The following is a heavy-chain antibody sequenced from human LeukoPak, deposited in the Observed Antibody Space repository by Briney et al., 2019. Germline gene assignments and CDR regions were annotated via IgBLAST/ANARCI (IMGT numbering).Heavy chain of an antibody. J-gene: IGHJ1*01. Sequence: SETLSLTCTVSGGSINTSFWSWIRQPPGRGLGWLGYIYYRGTTNYNPSLKSRFTISVDTSKNQFSLKRSAVAAADTAVYYCARGVTGGWYGDFQHWGQGTLVTVSS. CDR3: ARGVTGGWYGDFQH. CDR1: GGSINTSF. CDR2: IYYRGTT. V-gene: IGHV4-59*01. D-gene: IGHD6-19*01.